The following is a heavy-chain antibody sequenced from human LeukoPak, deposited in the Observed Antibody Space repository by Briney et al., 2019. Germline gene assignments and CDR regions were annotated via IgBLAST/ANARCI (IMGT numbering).Heavy chain of an antibody. V-gene: IGHV4-59*01. CDR3: ARGSSGWYSHLGY. CDR1: GGSISNYY. D-gene: IGHD6-19*01. CDR2: IYYSGNT. Sequence: SETLSLTCTVSGGSISNYYWNWIRQPPGKGLEWIGYIYYSGNTNYNPSLKSRIAISVDTSKNQFSLNLTSVTAADTAVYYCARGSSGWYSHLGYWGQETLVTVSS. J-gene: IGHJ4*02.